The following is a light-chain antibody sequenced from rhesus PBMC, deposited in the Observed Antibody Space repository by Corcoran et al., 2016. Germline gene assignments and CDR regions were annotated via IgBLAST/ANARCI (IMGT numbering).Light chain of an antibody. CDR1: QSISSW. J-gene: IGKJ4*01. CDR3: QQYSSRIT. V-gene: IGKV1-22*01. CDR2: KAP. Sequence: DIQMTQSPSSLSASVGDTVTITCRASQSISSWLAWYQQTPGKAPKLLIFKAPSLQTGVPSRFSGSGSGPEFPLTISSLQSEDFATYYYQQYSSRITFGGGTKVELK.